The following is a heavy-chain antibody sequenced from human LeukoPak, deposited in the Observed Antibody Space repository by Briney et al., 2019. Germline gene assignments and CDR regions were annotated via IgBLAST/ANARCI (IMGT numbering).Heavy chain of an antibody. CDR2: INPNSGGT. V-gene: IGHV1-2*06. J-gene: IGHJ4*02. CDR1: GYTFTGYY. D-gene: IGHD2-8*01. Sequence: ASVKVSCKASGYTFTGYYMHWVRQAPGQGLEWMGRINPNSGGTNYAQKFQGRVTMTRDTSISTAYMELSRLRSDDTAVYYCARDWGYCTNGVCPTVPDDYWGQGTLVTVSS. CDR3: ARDWGYCTNGVCPTVPDDY.